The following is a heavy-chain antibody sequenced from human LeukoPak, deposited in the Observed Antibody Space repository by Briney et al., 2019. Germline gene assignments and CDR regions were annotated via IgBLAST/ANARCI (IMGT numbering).Heavy chain of an antibody. CDR3: ARDPEAIYSRYDPPDY. Sequence: GGSLRLSCAASGFTFSSYWMSWVRQAPGKGLEWVANIKQDGSEKYYVDSVKGRFTISRDNAKNSLYLQMNSLRAEDTAVYYCARDPEAIYSRYDPPDYWGQGTLVTVSS. D-gene: IGHD5-12*01. V-gene: IGHV3-7*01. CDR2: IKQDGSEK. CDR1: GFTFSSYW. J-gene: IGHJ4*02.